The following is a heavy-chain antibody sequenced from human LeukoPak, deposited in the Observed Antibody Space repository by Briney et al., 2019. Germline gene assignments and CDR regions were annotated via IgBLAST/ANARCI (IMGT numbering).Heavy chain of an antibody. D-gene: IGHD6-19*01. CDR1: GGSISGSGYY. J-gene: IGHJ4*02. CDR2: IYYSGST. V-gene: IGHV4-39*01. CDR3: ARGLV. Sequence: SETLSLTCTVSGGSISGSGYYWGWIRQPPGKGLEWIGSIYYSGSTYYNPSLKSRVTISVDTSKNQFSLRLSSVIAADTAVYYCARGLVWGQGTLVTVSS.